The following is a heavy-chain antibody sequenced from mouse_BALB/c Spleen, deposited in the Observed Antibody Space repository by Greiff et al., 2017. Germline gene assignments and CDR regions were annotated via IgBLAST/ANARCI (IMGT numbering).Heavy chain of an antibody. CDR3: VRDQGDY. J-gene: IGHJ2*01. Sequence: QVQLKESGPGLVAPSQSLSITCTVSGFSLTSYDISWVRQPPGKGLEWLGGIWTGGGTNYNSAFMSRLSISKDNSKSQVFLKMNSLQTDDTAIYYCVRDQGDYWGQGTTLTVSS. CDR2: IWTGGGT. V-gene: IGHV2-9-2*01. CDR1: GFSLTSYD.